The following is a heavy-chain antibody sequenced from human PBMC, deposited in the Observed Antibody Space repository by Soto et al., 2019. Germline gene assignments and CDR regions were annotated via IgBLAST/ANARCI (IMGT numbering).Heavy chain of an antibody. D-gene: IGHD2-21*02. CDR1: GFIFSRYG. CDR3: ARDLPLYCRGDCNFDF. J-gene: IGHJ4*02. CDR2: ISYDGGER. Sequence: QVQLVESGGGVVQSGGSLRLSCGGSGFIFSRYGMHWVRQAPGKGLEWVTGISYDGGERFYADSVKGRFTISRDNSKNRLDLQMSSLRPEDTAVYYCARDLPLYCRGDCNFDFWVQGPLVSVSS. V-gene: IGHV3-30*03.